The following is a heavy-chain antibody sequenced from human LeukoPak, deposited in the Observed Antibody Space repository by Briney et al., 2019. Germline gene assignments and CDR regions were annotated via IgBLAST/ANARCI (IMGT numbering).Heavy chain of an antibody. CDR2: ISYDGSNK. J-gene: IGHJ6*02. V-gene: IGHV3-30-3*01. D-gene: IGHD6-6*01. CDR1: GFTFSSYA. CDR3: ARSPSRSAEVDV. Sequence: PGRSLRLSCAASGFTFSSYAMHWVRQAPGKGLEWVAVISYDGSNKYYADSVKGRFTISRDNAKNSLYLQMNSLRAEDTAVYYCARSPSRSAEVDVWGQGTTVTVSS.